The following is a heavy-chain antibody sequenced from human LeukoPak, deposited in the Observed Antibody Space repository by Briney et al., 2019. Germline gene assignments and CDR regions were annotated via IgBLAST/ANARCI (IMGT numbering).Heavy chain of an antibody. J-gene: IGHJ6*03. V-gene: IGHV4-39*07. CDR3: ARRVQSGRYSYYYTDV. CDR2: MHYSGTT. CDR1: GGSIAISSHH. Sequence: SETLSLTCSVSGGSIAISSHHWARIRQPPGKGLEWIGSMHYSGTTYYNPYLKSRTTVSVDTSKNQFSPGLSSVTGADTAVYSCARRVQSGRYSYYYTDVWGNGTTVAVSS. D-gene: IGHD1-26*01.